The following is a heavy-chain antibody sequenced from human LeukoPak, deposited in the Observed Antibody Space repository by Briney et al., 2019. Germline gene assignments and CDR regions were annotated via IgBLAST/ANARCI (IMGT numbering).Heavy chain of an antibody. Sequence: GGSLRPSCAASGFTVSSDYVSWVRQAPGKGLEWVSVIYADGSTYYADSVKGRFTISRDNSKNTVYLQVNTLRAEDTALYYCARLEKQQRGFYFDYWGQGTLVTVSS. CDR2: IYADGST. J-gene: IGHJ4*02. CDR3: ARLEKQQRGFYFDY. D-gene: IGHD6-13*01. CDR1: GFTVSSDY. V-gene: IGHV3-53*01.